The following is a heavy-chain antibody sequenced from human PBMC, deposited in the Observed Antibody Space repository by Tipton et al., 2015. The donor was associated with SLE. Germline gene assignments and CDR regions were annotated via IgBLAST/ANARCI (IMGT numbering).Heavy chain of an antibody. CDR3: ARHEYYDLANWFDP. V-gene: IGHV4-31*11. D-gene: IGHD3-3*01. CDR2: IYYSGST. Sequence: TLSLTCAVYGGSFSGYFWSWIRQHPGKGLEWIGHIYYSGSTYYNPSLKSRVTISVDTSKNQFSLKLNSVTAADTAVYFCARHEYYDLANWFDPWGQGALVTASS. CDR1: GGSFSGYF. J-gene: IGHJ5*02.